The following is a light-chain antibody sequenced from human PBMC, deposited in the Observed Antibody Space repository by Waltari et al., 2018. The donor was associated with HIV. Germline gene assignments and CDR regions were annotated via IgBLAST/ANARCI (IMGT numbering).Light chain of an antibody. J-gene: IGLJ2*01. CDR1: SSDVGGYNY. Sequence: QSALTQPASVSGSPGQSITISCTGTSSDVGGYNYVSWYQQHPGKAPNLMIYDFSNRPSGVSIRFSGSKSGNTASLTISGLQAEDEADYYCSSYTSSSTLGVFGGGTKLTVL. CDR2: DFS. V-gene: IGLV2-14*03. CDR3: SSYTSSSTLGV.